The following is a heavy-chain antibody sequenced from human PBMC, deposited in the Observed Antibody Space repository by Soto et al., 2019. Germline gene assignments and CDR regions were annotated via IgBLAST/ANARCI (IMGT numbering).Heavy chain of an antibody. CDR1: GYTFTDYY. CDR2: INPKTGTT. Sequence: QVQVVQSGTEVKKPGASVKVSCKASGYTFTDYYMHWVRQAPGQGLEWMGWINPKTGTTNYTQKFQGRVTLTRDTSISTAYMELSRLTSDDTAVYYCARGGITIFEVVDYWGQGTLVTVSS. CDR3: ARGGITIFEVVDY. V-gene: IGHV1-2*02. D-gene: IGHD3-3*01. J-gene: IGHJ4*02.